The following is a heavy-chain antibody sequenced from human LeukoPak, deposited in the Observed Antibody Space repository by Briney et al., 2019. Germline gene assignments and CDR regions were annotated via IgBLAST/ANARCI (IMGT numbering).Heavy chain of an antibody. D-gene: IGHD1-26*01. CDR2: CDREYGET. CDR1: GHSLSELS. CDR3: ATDLGASQGR. V-gene: IGHV1-24*01. Sequence: ASVQVSCKVSGHSLSELSIHWVRQTPGKGLEWMGGCDREYGETIYAQKFQGRFTMTEDTYEDTAHMYLINLKSEDTAVYFCATDLGASQGRWGQGTLVTVSS. J-gene: IGHJ4*02.